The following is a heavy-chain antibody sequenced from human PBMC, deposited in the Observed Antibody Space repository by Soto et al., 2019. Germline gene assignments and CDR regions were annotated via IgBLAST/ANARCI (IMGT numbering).Heavy chain of an antibody. Sequence: QVQLVQSGAEVKKPGASVKVSCKASGYTFTSYDINWVRQATGQGLEWMGWMNPNSGNTGYAQKFQGRVTMTRNTSISTADMELSSLRSEDTAVYYCARVKGGGRRLLLWFGEFDYWGQGTLVTVSS. J-gene: IGHJ4*02. CDR2: MNPNSGNT. CDR3: ARVKGGGRRLLLWFGEFDY. V-gene: IGHV1-8*01. CDR1: GYTFTSYD. D-gene: IGHD3-10*01.